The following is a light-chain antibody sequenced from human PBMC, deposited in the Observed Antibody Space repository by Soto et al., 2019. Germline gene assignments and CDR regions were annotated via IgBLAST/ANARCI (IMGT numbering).Light chain of an antibody. J-gene: IGKJ1*01. CDR1: QSTSSY. V-gene: IGKV1-5*03. CDR2: NAS. Sequence: IQMTQSPSTLSASVGDRVTITCRASQSTSSYLTWYQQKPGKAPKLLIYNASTLKSGVPSRFSGSGSGTEFTLTISSLQPDDFATYYCQHNNSNSEAFGQGTKVDIK. CDR3: QHNNSNSEA.